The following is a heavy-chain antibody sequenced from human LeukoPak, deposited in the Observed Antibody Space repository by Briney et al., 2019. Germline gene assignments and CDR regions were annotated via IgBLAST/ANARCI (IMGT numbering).Heavy chain of an antibody. CDR1: GYTFTSYD. CDR3: ARTATRYSAFDI. J-gene: IGHJ3*02. D-gene: IGHD1-26*01. CDR2: MNPNSGNT. V-gene: IGHV1-8*01. Sequence: ASVKVSCKASGYTFTSYDTNWVRQATGQGLEWMGWMNPNSGNTGYAQKFQGRVTMTRNTSISTAYMELSSLRSEDTAVYYCARTATRYSAFDIWGQGTMVTVSS.